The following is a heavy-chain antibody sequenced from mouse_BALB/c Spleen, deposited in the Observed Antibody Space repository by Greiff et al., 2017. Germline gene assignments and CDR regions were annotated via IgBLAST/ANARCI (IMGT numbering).Heavy chain of an antibody. D-gene: IGHD2-14*01. CDR1: GYTFTSYW. CDR3: TRKGRYDYFDY. J-gene: IGHJ2*01. Sequence: LQHPGSELVRPGASVKLSCKASGYTFTSYWMHWVKQRPGQGLEWIGNIYPGSGSTNYDEKFKSKATLTVDTSSSTAYMQLSSLTSEDSAVYYCTRKGRYDYFDYWGQGTTLTVSS. V-gene: IGHV1S22*01. CDR2: IYPGSGST.